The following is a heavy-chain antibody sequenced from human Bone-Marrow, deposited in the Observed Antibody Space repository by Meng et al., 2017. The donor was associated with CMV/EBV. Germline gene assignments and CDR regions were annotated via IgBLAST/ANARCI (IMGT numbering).Heavy chain of an antibody. V-gene: IGHV1-2*02. D-gene: IGHD6-19*01. CDR3: ARSSGWSRFDY. Sequence: QGQLGQYGAKLKKPGASVKVSCKASGSTLTVYYIHWVRQAPGQWIEWMRWINPNTDTNYAQNFQGRVTMTRDMSINTAYMELSRLTSGDTAVYYCARSSGWSRFDYWGQGTLVTVSS. CDR1: GSTLTVYY. J-gene: IGHJ4*02. CDR2: INPNTDT.